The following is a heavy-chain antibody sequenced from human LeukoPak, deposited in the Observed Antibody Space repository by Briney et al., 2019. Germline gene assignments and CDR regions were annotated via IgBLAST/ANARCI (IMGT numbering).Heavy chain of an antibody. V-gene: IGHV4-4*07. CDR3: AREPYSSGWYGDPYFDY. CDR1: GGSISSYY. J-gene: IGHJ4*02. D-gene: IGHD6-19*01. Sequence: SETLSLTCTVSGGSISSYYWSWIRQPAGKGLEWLGRIYTSGSTNYNPSLKSRVTMSVDTSKNQFSLKLSSVTAADTAVYYCAREPYSSGWYGDPYFDYWGQGTLVTVSS. CDR2: IYTSGST.